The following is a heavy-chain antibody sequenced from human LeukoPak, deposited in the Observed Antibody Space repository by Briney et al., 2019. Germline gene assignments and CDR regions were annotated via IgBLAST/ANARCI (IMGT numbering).Heavy chain of an antibody. CDR2: IIVGSGYI. CDR1: GFTSISFT. V-gene: IGHV3-21*01. D-gene: IGHD3-22*01. Sequence: GGSLGSSCAAPGFTSISFTINWVPRPPGRGLRWVSPIIVGSGYIYYADSVKGRFTISRDNAKNSLYLQMNSLRAEDTAVYYCARHMKDYYDSSGYGGAFDIWGQGTMVTVSS. J-gene: IGHJ3*02. CDR3: ARHMKDYYDSSGYGGAFDI.